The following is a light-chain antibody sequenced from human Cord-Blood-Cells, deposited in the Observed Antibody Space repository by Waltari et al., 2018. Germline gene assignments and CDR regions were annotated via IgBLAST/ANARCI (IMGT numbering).Light chain of an antibody. V-gene: IGKV3-15*01. J-gene: IGKJ1*01. Sequence: EIVMTQSPATLSVSPGERATLSCRASQSVSSNLAWYQQKPGQAPRLRIYGAATRATGIPARFSGSGSGTEFTLTISILQSEDFAVYYCQQYNNWPPWTFGQGTKVEIK. CDR3: QQYNNWPPWT. CDR2: GAA. CDR1: QSVSSN.